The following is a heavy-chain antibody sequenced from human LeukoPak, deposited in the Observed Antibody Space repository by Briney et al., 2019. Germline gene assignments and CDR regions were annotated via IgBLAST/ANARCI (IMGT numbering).Heavy chain of an antibody. D-gene: IGHD1-26*01. Sequence: SQTLSLTCTVSGGSISSGGYYWRWIRQHPGKGLEWIGYIYYSGSTYYNPSLKSRVTISVDTSKNQFSLKLSSVTAADTAVYYCAREWEDDYGMDVWGQGTTVTVSS. CDR2: IYYSGST. CDR1: GGSISSGGYY. J-gene: IGHJ6*02. V-gene: IGHV4-31*03. CDR3: AREWEDDYGMDV.